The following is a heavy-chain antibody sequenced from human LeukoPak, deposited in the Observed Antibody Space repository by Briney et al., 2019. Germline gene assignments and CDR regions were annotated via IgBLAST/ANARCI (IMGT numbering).Heavy chain of an antibody. J-gene: IGHJ4*02. CDR3: ARATTGLRRYCSGGSCYSGFGY. D-gene: IGHD2-15*01. CDR2: INPNSGGT. Sequence: ASVKVSCKASGYTFTGYYMYWVRQAPGQGLEWMGWINPNSGGTNYAQKFQGWVTMTRDTSISTAYMELSRLRSDDTAVYYCARATTGLRRYCSGGSCYSGFGYWGQGTLVTVSS. CDR1: GYTFTGYY. V-gene: IGHV1-2*04.